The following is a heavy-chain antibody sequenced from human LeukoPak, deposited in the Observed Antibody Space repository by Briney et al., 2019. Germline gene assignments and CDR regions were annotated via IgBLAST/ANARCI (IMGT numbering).Heavy chain of an antibody. V-gene: IGHV3-64D*09. CDR3: VKGSGYCSSTSCDKYYYCGMDV. D-gene: IGHD2-2*02. Sequence: GGSLRLSCSASGFAFSSYAMHWVRQAPGKGLEDVSAISSNGGSTYYADSVKGRFTISRDNSKNTLYLQMSSLRAEDTAVYYCVKGSGYCSSTSCDKYYYCGMDVWGQGTTVTVSS. J-gene: IGHJ6*02. CDR2: ISSNGGST. CDR1: GFAFSSYA.